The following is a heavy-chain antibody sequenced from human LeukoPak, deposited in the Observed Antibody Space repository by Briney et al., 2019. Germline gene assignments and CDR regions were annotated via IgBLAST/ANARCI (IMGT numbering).Heavy chain of an antibody. CDR2: INTNTGNP. V-gene: IGHV7-4-1*02. J-gene: IGHJ4*02. CDR1: GYTFTSYD. D-gene: IGHD5-18*01. Sequence: ASVKVSCKASGYTFTSYDINWVRQAPGQGLEWMGWINTNTGNPTYAQGFTGRFVFSLDTSVSTAYLQISSLKAEDTAVYYCARDIPMDTAMVLGYWGQGTLVTVSS. CDR3: ARDIPMDTAMVLGY.